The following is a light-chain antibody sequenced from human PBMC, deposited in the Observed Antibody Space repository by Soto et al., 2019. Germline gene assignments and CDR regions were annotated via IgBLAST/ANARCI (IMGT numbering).Light chain of an antibody. CDR2: KAS. CDR1: RKINSW. CDR3: QQYNSHPLT. J-gene: IGKJ1*01. V-gene: IGKV1-5*03. Sequence: DIQMTQSPSTLSASIGDRVTITCRASRKINSWLAWYQQLPGKAPNLLIYKASNLASGVPSRFSGSGSGTEVKFTITSLQPDDFTTYSFQQYNSHPLTFGQGTTVEIK.